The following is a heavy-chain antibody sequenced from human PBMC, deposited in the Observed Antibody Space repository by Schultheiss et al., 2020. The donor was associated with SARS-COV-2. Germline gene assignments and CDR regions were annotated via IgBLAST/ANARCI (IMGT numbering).Heavy chain of an antibody. CDR3: AGSDYDYILLFDY. Sequence: GGSLRLSCAASGFTFSSYAMHWVRQAPGKGLEWVAVISYDGSNKYYADSVKGRFTISRDNSKNTLYLQMNSLRAEDTAVYYCAGSDYDYILLFDYWGQGTLVTVSS. J-gene: IGHJ4*02. V-gene: IGHV3-30-3*01. CDR2: ISYDGSNK. D-gene: IGHD3-16*01. CDR1: GFTFSSYA.